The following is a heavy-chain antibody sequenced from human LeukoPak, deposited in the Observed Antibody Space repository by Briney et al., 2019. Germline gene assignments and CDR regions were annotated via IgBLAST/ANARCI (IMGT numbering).Heavy chain of an antibody. CDR1: GYIFTSYA. CDR3: ARDIDRVFNWFDP. D-gene: IGHD6-13*01. V-gene: IGHV1-3*01. Sequence: GASVKVSCKASGYIFTSYAMHWVRQAPEQRLEWMGWINAGNGNTKYSQKFQGRVTITRDTSASTVYMELSSLRSEDTAVYYCARDIDRVFNWFDPWGQGTLFTVSS. J-gene: IGHJ5*02. CDR2: INAGNGNT.